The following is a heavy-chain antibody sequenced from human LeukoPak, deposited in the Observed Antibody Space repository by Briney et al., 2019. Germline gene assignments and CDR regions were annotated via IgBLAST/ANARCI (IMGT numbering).Heavy chain of an antibody. CDR3: ARSLRNSDADYDYVWGSYRFSQKEYYFDY. J-gene: IGHJ4*02. D-gene: IGHD3-16*02. V-gene: IGHV1-2*02. CDR1: GYTFTGYY. CDR2: INPNSGGT. Sequence: ASVKVSCKASGYTFTGYYMHWVRQAPGQGLEWMGWINPNSGGTNYAQKFQGRVTMTRDTSISTAYMELSRLRSDDPAVYYCARSLRNSDADYDYVWGSYRFSQKEYYFDYWGQGTLVTVSS.